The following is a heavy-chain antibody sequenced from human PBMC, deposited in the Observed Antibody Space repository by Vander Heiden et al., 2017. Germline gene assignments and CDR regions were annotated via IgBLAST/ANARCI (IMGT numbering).Heavy chain of an antibody. V-gene: IGHV3-30*18. CDR2: ISYDGSNK. D-gene: IGHD6-19*01. CDR1: GFTFSRSG. Sequence: QVQLVESGGGVVQPGRSLRLSCAASGFTFSRSGMHWVRQAPGKGLEWVAAISYDGSNKYYADSVKGRFTISRDNSKNTLYLQMNSLRAEDTAVYYCAKGASSSGWYSGYYYGMDVWGQGTTVTVSS. CDR3: AKGASSSGWYSGYYYGMDV. J-gene: IGHJ6*02.